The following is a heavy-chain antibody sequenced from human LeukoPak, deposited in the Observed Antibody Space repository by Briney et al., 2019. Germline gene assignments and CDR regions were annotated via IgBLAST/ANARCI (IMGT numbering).Heavy chain of an antibody. CDR2: ISGSGGST. J-gene: IGHJ4*02. V-gene: IGHV3-23*01. D-gene: IGHD6-13*01. Sequence: GGSLRLSCAASGFTFSSYGMSWVRQAPGKGLEWVSAISGSGGSTYYADSVKGRFTISRDNSKNTLYLQMNSLRAEDTAVYYCAKKTYLRGSSRYYFDYWGQGTLVTVSS. CDR1: GFTFSSYG. CDR3: AKKTYLRGSSRYYFDY.